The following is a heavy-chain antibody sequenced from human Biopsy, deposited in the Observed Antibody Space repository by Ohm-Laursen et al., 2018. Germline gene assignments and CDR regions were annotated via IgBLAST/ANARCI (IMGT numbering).Heavy chain of an antibody. Sequence: SLRLSCAASGFTVYNNYMTWVRQAPGQGLEWVSSISSSGSFIYFADSVKGRFTISRDNARNSLYLQMNSLRAEDTAVYYCGRGQTVAPGYYGMDVWGQGTTVTVSS. J-gene: IGHJ6*02. V-gene: IGHV3-21*01. CDR1: GFTVYNNY. CDR2: ISSSGSFI. CDR3: GRGQTVAPGYYGMDV. D-gene: IGHD4-17*01.